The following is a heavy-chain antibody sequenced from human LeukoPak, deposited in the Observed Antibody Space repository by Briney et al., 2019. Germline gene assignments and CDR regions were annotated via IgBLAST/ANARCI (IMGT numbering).Heavy chain of an antibody. J-gene: IGHJ4*02. CDR2: INHSGST. V-gene: IGHV4-34*01. CDR1: GGSFSGYY. CDR3: ARGVGESRASGGTMLTF. Sequence: SETLSLTCAVYGGSFSGYYWSWIRQPPGKGLERIGEINHSGSTNYNPSLKSRVTISVDTSKNQFSLKLSSVTAADTAVYYCARGVGESRASGGTMLTFWGQGTLVTVSS. D-gene: IGHD2-15*01.